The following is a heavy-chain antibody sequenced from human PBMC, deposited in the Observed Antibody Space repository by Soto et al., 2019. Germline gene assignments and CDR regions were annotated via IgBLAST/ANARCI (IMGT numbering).Heavy chain of an antibody. V-gene: IGHV4-31*03. CDR2: IYYSGST. Sequence: PSETLSLTCTVSGGSISSGGYYWSWIRQHPGKGLEWIGYIYYSGSTYYNPSLKSRVTISVDTSKNQFSLKLSSVTAADTAVYYCARFNKEIDSSGYPNAPWGQGTLVTVSS. D-gene: IGHD3-22*01. CDR3: ARFNKEIDSSGYPNAP. CDR1: GGSISSGGYY. J-gene: IGHJ5*02.